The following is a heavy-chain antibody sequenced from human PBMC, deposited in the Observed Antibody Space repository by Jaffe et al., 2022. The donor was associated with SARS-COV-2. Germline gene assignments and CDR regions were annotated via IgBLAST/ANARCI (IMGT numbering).Heavy chain of an antibody. CDR2: ISYDGSNK. Sequence: QVQLVESGGGVVQPGRSLRLSCAASGFTFNNYAIHWVRQAPGKGLEWVAFISYDGSNKYYADSVKGRFTISRDNSKNTLYLQMNGLRPEDTAVYYCAKNNVPNDWGQGTLVTVSS. CDR1: GFTFNNYA. CDR3: AKNNVPND. D-gene: IGHD1-20*01. J-gene: IGHJ4*02. V-gene: IGHV3-30*04.